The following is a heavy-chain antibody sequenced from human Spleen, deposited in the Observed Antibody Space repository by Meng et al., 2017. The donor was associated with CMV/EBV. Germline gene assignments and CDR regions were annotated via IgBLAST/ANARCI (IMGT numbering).Heavy chain of an antibody. V-gene: IGHV1-2*02. D-gene: IGHD1-26*01. CDR2: INPNSGDT. CDR3: ARDLPGYKDQSGSYFPGGWLDP. CDR1: YY. J-gene: IGHJ5*02. Sequence: YYRNWVRQDHGQGLEWMGWINPNSGDTNYARSRQGRVTMTRDMSSSTAYMDLSRLTSDDTAMYYCARDLPGYKDQSGSYFPGGWLDPWGQGTLVTVSS.